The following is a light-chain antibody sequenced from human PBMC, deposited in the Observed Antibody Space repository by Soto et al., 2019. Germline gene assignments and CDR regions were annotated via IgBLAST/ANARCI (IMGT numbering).Light chain of an antibody. CDR3: EQRKKWPAIT. CDR1: QSVDNF. J-gene: IGKJ5*01. Sequence: DMVLTQSPAALSSSTGERVTISCRASQSVDNFLAWYPQKPRQPPRHRIYDASNRASGIQARFSGSGSGTDFVVTICNQAPEDLAIYCCEQRKKWPAITSGQAARLEI. CDR2: DAS. V-gene: IGKV3-11*01.